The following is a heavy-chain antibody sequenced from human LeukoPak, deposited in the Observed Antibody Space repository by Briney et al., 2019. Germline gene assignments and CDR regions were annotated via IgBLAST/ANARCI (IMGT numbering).Heavy chain of an antibody. V-gene: IGHV1-8*01. CDR1: GYTFTSYD. CDR2: MNPNSGNT. CDR3: ARDVGYSYGYEFDY. D-gene: IGHD5-18*01. J-gene: IGHJ4*02. Sequence: ASVKVSCTASGYTFTSYDINWVRQATGQGLEWMGWMNPNSGNTGYAQKFQGRVTMTRNTSISTAYMELSSLRSEDTAVYYCARDVGYSYGYEFDYWGQGTLVTVSS.